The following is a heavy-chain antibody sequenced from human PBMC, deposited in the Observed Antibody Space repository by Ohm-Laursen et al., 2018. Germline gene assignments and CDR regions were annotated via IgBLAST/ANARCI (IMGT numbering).Heavy chain of an antibody. CDR2: ISGSGATT. J-gene: IGHJ4*02. V-gene: IGHV3-23*01. D-gene: IGHD2-21*02. CDR3: ARGPPYCGGDCYSRY. CDR1: GFTFSSYS. Sequence: SLRLSCAASGFTFSSYSMNWVRQAPGKGLEWVSAISGSGATTYYAESVKGRFTISRDDSKNTLYLQIHSLRAEDTALYYCARGPPYCGGDCYSRYWGPGTLVTVSS.